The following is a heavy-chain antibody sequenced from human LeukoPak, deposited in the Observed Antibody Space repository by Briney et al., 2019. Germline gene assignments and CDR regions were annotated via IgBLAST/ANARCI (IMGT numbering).Heavy chain of an antibody. CDR3: ASSRDGYNYRIDAFDI. D-gene: IGHD5-24*01. V-gene: IGHV7-4-1*02. CDR2: INTNTGNP. J-gene: IGHJ3*02. CDR1: GYTFTGYY. Sequence: ASVKVSCKASGYTFTGYYMHWVRQAPGQGLEWMGWINTNTGNPTYAQGFTGRFVFSLDTSVSTAYLQISSLKAEDTAVYYCASSRDGYNYRIDAFDIWGQGTMVTVSS.